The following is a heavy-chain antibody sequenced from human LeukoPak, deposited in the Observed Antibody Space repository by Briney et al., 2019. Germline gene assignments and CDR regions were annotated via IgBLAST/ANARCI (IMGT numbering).Heavy chain of an antibody. J-gene: IGHJ4*02. Sequence: ASVKVSCKASGCTFINYYIHWVRQAPGHGLEWMGIIDPSGGSTSYAQKFQGRVTMTTDTSTTTAYMELRSLRSDDTGVYYCARFTPRLSREKFDYWGQGTLVTVSS. CDR2: IDPSGGST. CDR3: ARFTPRLSREKFDY. CDR1: GCTFINYY. D-gene: IGHD3-3*02. V-gene: IGHV1-46*01.